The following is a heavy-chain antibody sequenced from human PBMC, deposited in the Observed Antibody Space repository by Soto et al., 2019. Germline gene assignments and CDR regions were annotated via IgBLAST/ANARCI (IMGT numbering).Heavy chain of an antibody. CDR1: GFSLSTFGMG. J-gene: IGHJ4*02. D-gene: IGHD3-16*02. CDR2: IYWNDDK. V-gene: IGHV2-5*01. Sequence: SGPTLVNPTQTLTLTCTFSGFSLSTFGMGVGWIRQPPGKALEWLALIYWNDDKRYSPSLKSRLTITKDTSKNQVVLTMTNMDPVDTATYYCAHTYDYVWGSYRKYYFDYWGQGTLVTVSS. CDR3: AHTYDYVWGSYRKYYFDY.